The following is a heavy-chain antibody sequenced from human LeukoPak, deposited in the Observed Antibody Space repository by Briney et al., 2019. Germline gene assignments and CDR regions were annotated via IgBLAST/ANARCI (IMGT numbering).Heavy chain of an antibody. V-gene: IGHV3-20*04. J-gene: IGHJ6*03. CDR1: GFTFSDYG. CDR3: ATVARGGYYYYFYMDV. CDR2: INWNGGAT. D-gene: IGHD3-16*01. Sequence: GGSLRLSCEASGFTFSDYGMGWVRQSPGKGLEWVSGINWNGGATDYADSVKGRFTISRDNTKNSLYLQMNSLRAEDTALYFCATVARGGYYYYFYMDVWGKGATVTVSS.